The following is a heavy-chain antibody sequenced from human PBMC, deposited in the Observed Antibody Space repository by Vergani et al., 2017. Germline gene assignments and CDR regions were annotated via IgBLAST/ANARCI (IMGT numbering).Heavy chain of an antibody. Sequence: QVQLQESGPGLVKPSQTLSLTCTVPGGPISSGGYYWSWIRQHPGKGLECIGYIYYSGSTYYNPSLKSRVTISVVTSKNQFSLKLSSVTAADTAVYYCARARGEGDAFDIWGQGTMVTVSS. V-gene: IGHV4-31*03. J-gene: IGHJ3*02. CDR1: GGPISSGGYY. CDR3: ARARGEGDAFDI. CDR2: IYYSGST.